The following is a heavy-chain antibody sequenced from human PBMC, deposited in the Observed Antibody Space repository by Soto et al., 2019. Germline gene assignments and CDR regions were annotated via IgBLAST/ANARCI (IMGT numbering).Heavy chain of an antibody. D-gene: IGHD3-22*01. CDR3: ARRLHYDSSAFEGGRMDV. Sequence: SETLSLTCTVSGGSISSSSYYWGWIRQPPGKGLEWIGSIYYSGSTYYNPSLKSRLTISVDTSKNQFSLKLSSVTAADTAVYYCARRLHYDSSAFEGGRMDVWGQGTTVTVS. CDR1: GGSISSSSYY. J-gene: IGHJ6*02. CDR2: IYYSGST. V-gene: IGHV4-39*01.